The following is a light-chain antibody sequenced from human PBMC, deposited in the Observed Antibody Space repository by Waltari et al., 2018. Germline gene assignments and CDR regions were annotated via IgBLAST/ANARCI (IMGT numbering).Light chain of an antibody. CDR2: GAS. V-gene: IGKV3-20*01. Sequence: DIVLTPSPGTLSLSPGERATLSCRARQSVRGSLAWYQQNAGQAPRLLIYGASSRATGIPDRFSGSGSGTDVSLTISRLEPEDFTVYYCQHYVRLPATFGQGTKVEI. J-gene: IGKJ1*01. CDR3: QHYVRLPAT. CDR1: QSVRGS.